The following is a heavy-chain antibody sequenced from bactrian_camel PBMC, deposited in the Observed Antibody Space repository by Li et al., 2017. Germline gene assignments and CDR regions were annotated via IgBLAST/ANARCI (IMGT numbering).Heavy chain of an antibody. J-gene: IGHJ7*01. Sequence: HVQLVESGGGSVQAGGSLRLSCRFSANSQCMGWFRRAPGKEREGVATIHVDGATMIAGSVKGRFTVSRDNAKDTLYLQMNSLKSEDTALYYCATIAPLWVGYAFDYGMNYWGNGTQVTDS. CDR2: IHVDGAT. D-gene: IGHD5*01. CDR1: ANSQC. V-gene: IGHV3S53*01.